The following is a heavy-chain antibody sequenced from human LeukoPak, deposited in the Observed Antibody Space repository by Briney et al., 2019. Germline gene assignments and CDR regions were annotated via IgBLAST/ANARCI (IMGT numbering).Heavy chain of an antibody. CDR3: ARDKGYDVDY. J-gene: IGHJ4*02. D-gene: IGHD5-12*01. V-gene: IGHV3-74*01. CDR1: GFTFNNYW. CDR2: INADGSST. Sequence: SGGSLRLPCAASGFTFNNYWMHWVRQAPGKGLVWVSLINADGSSTSYADSVKGRFTISRDNAKNTLYLQMNSLRAEDTAVYYCARDKGYDVDYWGQGTLVTVSS.